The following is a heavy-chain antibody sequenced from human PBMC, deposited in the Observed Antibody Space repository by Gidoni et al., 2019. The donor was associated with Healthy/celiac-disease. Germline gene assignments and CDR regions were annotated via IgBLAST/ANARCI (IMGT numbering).Heavy chain of an antibody. D-gene: IGHD3-22*01. CDR2: IYYSGGT. CDR1: GGSISSSRYY. Sequence: QLQLQESGPGLVKPSETLSLTCTGPGGSISSSRYYWVWNRQPPGKGLKWIGSIYYSGGTYYNPSLKSRVTISVDTSKNQFSLKLSSVTAADTAVYYCARADGGFYYDSSGYYPNWYFDLWGRGTLVTVSS. CDR3: ARADGGFYYDSSGYYPNWYFDL. J-gene: IGHJ2*01. V-gene: IGHV4-39*01.